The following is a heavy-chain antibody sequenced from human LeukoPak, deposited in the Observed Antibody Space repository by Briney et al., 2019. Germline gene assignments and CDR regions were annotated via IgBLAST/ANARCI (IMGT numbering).Heavy chain of an antibody. CDR3: ARHPSVGATTGFDY. Sequence: SETLSLTCTVSGGSISSNYWSWIRQPPGKGLEWIGYVSYRGSTNYNPSLKSRVTISVDTSKNQFSLKLSSVTAADTAVYYCARHPSVGATTGFDYWGQGTLVIVSS. CDR2: VSYRGST. D-gene: IGHD1-26*01. J-gene: IGHJ4*02. CDR1: GGSISSNY. V-gene: IGHV4-59*08.